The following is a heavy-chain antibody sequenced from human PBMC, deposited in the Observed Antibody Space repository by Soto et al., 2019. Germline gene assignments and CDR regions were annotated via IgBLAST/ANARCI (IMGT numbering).Heavy chain of an antibody. CDR2: MNPNSGNT. J-gene: IGHJ6*02. Sequence: QVQLVQSGAEVKKPGASVKVSCKASGYTFTSYDINWVRQATGQGFEWMVWMNPNSGNTGYAQKFQGRVTMTRNTSISTAYMELSSLRSEDTAVYYCARDGFGELYGYYYYYGMDVWGQRTTVTVSS. D-gene: IGHD3-10*01. CDR3: ARDGFGELYGYYYYYGMDV. CDR1: GYTFTSYD. V-gene: IGHV1-8*01.